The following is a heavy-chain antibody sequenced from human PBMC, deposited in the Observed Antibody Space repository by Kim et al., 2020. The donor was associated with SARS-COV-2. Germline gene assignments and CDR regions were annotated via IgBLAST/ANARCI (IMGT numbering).Heavy chain of an antibody. CDR1: GGAISSSNW. CDR2: IYHSGST. CDR3: AKGGLYSSSWYEGYYYYGMDV. V-gene: IGHV4-4*02. Sequence: SETLSLTCAVSGGAISSSNWWSWVRQPPGKGLEWIGEIYHSGSTNYNPSLKSRVTISVDKSKNQFSLKLSSVTAADTAVYYCAKGGLYSSSWYEGYYYYGMDVWGQGTTVTVSS. D-gene: IGHD6-13*01. J-gene: IGHJ6*02.